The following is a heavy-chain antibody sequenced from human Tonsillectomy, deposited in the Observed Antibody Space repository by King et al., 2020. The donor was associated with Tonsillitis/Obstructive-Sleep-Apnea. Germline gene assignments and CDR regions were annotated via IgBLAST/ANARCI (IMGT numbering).Heavy chain of an antibody. V-gene: IGHV4-34*01. J-gene: IGHJ5*02. CDR3: AYRYWSSTSCNNWFDP. Sequence: VQLQQWGAGLLKPSETLSLTCAVYGGSFSGYYWSWIRQPPGKGLEWIGEINHSGSTNYNPSLKSRVTISVDTSKNQFSLKLSSVTAADTAVYYCAYRYWSSTSCNNWFDPWGQGTLVTVSS. CDR2: INHSGST. CDR1: GGSFSGYY. D-gene: IGHD2-2*01.